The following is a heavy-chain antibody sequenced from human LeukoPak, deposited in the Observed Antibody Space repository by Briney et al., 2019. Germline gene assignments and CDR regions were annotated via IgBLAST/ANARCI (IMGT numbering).Heavy chain of an antibody. CDR2: ISGSGGST. V-gene: IGHV3-23*01. Sequence: GGSLRLSCAATGFTFSSYAMSWVRQAPGKGLEWVSAISGSGGSTYYADSVKGRFTISRDNSKNTLYLQMNSLRAEDTAVYYCAKGGKQLLSFDYWGQGTLVTVSS. D-gene: IGHD2-2*01. J-gene: IGHJ4*02. CDR1: GFTFSSYA. CDR3: AKGGKQLLSFDY.